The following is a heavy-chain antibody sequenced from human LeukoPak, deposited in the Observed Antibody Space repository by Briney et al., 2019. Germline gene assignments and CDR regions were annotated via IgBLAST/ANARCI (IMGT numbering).Heavy chain of an antibody. CDR3: ARGYSLNSGSYPFDF. CDR1: GFTFSSYS. Sequence: GGSLRLSCAASGFTFSSYSMNWVRQAPGKGLEWVSYISSSSSTIYYADSVKGRFTISRDNAKNSLYLQMDSLRAEDTALYYCARGYSLNSGSYPFDFWGQGTLVTVSS. V-gene: IGHV3-48*04. D-gene: IGHD1-26*01. J-gene: IGHJ4*02. CDR2: ISSSSSTI.